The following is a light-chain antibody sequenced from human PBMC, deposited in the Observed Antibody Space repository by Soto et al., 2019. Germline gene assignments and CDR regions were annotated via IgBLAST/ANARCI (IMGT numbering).Light chain of an antibody. V-gene: IGKV1-16*01. CDR3: QKYESFPLT. CDR1: QGINKF. J-gene: IGKJ4*01. Sequence: DIQMTQSPSSLSASVGDSVTITCRASQGINKFLAWFQQKPGTAPKSLISTASRLQSGVPSRFSGSGSGTHFTLTINSLQPEDFATYYCQKYESFPLTFGGGTRVEIK. CDR2: TAS.